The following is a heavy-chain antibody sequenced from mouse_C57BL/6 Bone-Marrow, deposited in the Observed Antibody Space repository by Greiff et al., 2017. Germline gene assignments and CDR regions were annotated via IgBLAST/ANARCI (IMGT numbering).Heavy chain of an antibody. D-gene: IGHD2-5*01. J-gene: IGHJ4*01. CDR3: ARRSNFLYAMDY. CDR1: GYSFTSYY. V-gene: IGHV1-66*01. Sequence: QVQLQQSGPELVKPGASVKISCKASGYSFTSYYIHWVKQRPGQGLEWIGWIYPGSGNTKYNEKFKGKAPLTADTSSSTAYMQLSSLTSEDSAVYYCARRSNFLYAMDYWGQGTSVTVSS. CDR2: IYPGSGNT.